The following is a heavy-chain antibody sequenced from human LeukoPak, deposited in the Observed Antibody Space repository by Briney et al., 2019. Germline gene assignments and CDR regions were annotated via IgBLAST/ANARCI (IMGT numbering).Heavy chain of an antibody. Sequence: GGSLRLSCAASGFTLSSHSMNWVRQAPGKGLEWVSYISSSSRSTIYYADFVKGRFTISRDNVENSLYLQMNSLRAEDTAVYYCARRSGTSRYPDYWGQGTLVTVSS. CDR2: ISSSSRSTI. J-gene: IGHJ4*02. CDR3: ARRSGTSRYPDY. CDR1: GFTLSSHS. D-gene: IGHD1-26*01. V-gene: IGHV3-48*04.